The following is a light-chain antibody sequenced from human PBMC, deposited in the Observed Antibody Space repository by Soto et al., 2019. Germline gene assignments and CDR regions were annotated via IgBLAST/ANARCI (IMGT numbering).Light chain of an antibody. CDR3: SSYTSSSTLLDV. J-gene: IGLJ1*01. V-gene: IGLV2-14*01. CDR2: DVS. CDR1: SSDVGGYNY. Sequence: QSALTQPASVSGSPGQSITISCAGTSSDVGGYNYVSWYQQHPGKAPKLMIYDVSNRPSGVSNRFSGSKSGNTASLTISGLQAEDEADYYCSSYTSSSTLLDVFGTGTKLTV.